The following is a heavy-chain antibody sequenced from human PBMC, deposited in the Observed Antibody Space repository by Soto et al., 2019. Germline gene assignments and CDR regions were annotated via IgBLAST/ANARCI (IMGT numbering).Heavy chain of an antibody. V-gene: IGHV1-69*13. CDR2: IIPIFGTA. D-gene: IGHD3-10*01. CDR1: GGSFGSYA. J-gene: IGHJ6*02. CDR3: AADYYGSGTHSDYYGMDV. Sequence: SVKVSCKASGGSFGSYAISWVRQAPGQGLEWMGGIIPIFGTANYAQKFQGRVTITADESTSTAYTELSSLRSEDTAVYYCAADYYGSGTHSDYYGMDVWGQGTTVTVSS.